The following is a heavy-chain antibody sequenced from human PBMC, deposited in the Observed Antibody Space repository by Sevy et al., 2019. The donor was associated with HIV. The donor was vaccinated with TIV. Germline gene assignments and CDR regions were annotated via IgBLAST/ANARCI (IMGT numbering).Heavy chain of an antibody. Sequence: GGSLRLSCAASGFPFNDHAMHWVRQVPGKGLEWVSGISWNSRNIGYADSVKGRFTISRDNARHFVYLEMNSLRPEDTAFYYRTKDLNRGCDGVNCYSYYYYFYGLDVWGQGTTVTVSS. J-gene: IGHJ6*02. D-gene: IGHD2-21*01. V-gene: IGHV3-9*01. CDR1: GFPFNDHA. CDR3: TKDLNRGCDGVNCYSYYYYFYGLDV. CDR2: ISWNSRNI.